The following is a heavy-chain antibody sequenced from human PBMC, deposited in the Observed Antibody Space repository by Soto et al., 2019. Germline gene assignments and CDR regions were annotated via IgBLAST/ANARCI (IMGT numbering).Heavy chain of an antibody. V-gene: IGHV3-23*01. CDR1: GFPFSSYA. CDR2: ISGSGGRT. J-gene: IGHJ4*02. D-gene: IGHD3-9*01. CDR3: AKDPPITRFWRIRPVDY. Sequence: EVQLLESGGGLVQPGGSLRLSCAASGFPFSSYAMSWVRQAPGKGLEWVSAISGSGGRTYYADSVKGRFTISRDNSKKALCMAMNSLRAEATGGYYCAKDPPITRFWRIRPVDYWGRGTMVTVCS.